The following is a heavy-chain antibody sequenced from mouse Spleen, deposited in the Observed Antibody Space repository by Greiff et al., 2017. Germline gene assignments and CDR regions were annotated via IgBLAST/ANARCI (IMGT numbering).Heavy chain of an antibody. CDR2: ISYDGSN. CDR3: ARKLGHYFDY. J-gene: IGHJ2*01. CDR1: GYSITSGYY. Sequence: EVKLQESGPGLVKPSQSLSLTCSVTGYSITSGYYWNWIRQFPGNKLEWMGYISYDGSNNYNPSLKNRISITRDTSKNQFFLKLNSVTTEDTATYYCARKLGHYFDYWGQGTTLTVSS. D-gene: IGHD4-1*01. V-gene: IGHV3-6*01.